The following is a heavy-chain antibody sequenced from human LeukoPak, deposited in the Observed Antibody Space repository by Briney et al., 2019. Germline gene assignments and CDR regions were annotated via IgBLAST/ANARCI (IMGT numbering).Heavy chain of an antibody. Sequence: PSETLSLTCTVSGGSVSSGINYWSWIRQPPGKGLEWIGFMHYSGRTSHHPSLRSRVTISVDTSKNQLSLKLSSVTAADTAVYYCARVATAGTGPDCWGQGTLVTVSS. CDR2: MHYSGRT. V-gene: IGHV4-61*01. CDR3: ARVATAGTGPDC. D-gene: IGHD6-13*01. CDR1: GGSVSSGINY. J-gene: IGHJ4*02.